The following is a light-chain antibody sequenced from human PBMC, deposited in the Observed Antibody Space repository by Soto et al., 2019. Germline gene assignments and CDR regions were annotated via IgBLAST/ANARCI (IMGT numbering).Light chain of an antibody. CDR3: QQSHNTPRT. V-gene: IGKV1-39*01. J-gene: IGKJ1*01. CDR1: QNIASH. Sequence: DIQMTQSPSSLSASVRDRVTITCRASQNIASHLNWYQQKPGTAPKFLMSDTSNLQSGVPSRFSGSASGTDFTLTISSLQPEDFATYYCQQSHNTPRTFGQGTKVEIK. CDR2: DTS.